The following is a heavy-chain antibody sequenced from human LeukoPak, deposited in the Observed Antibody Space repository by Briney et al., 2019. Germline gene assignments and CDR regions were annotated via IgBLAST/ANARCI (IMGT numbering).Heavy chain of an antibody. J-gene: IGHJ4*02. CDR2: ISGDGTET. Sequence: GGSLRFSCTASGLIFRNYAMTWVRQAPRKGLEWVSTISGDGTETFYADSVKGRFTISRDNSKNTHYLQMSSLRAEDTGIYYCAKGGHYSFFDYWGQGTLVTVSS. CDR3: AKGGHYSFFDY. D-gene: IGHD4-11*01. CDR1: GLIFRNYA. V-gene: IGHV3-23*01.